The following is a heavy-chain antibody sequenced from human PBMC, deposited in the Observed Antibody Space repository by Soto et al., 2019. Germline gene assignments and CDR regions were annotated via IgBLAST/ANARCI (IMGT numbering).Heavy chain of an antibody. J-gene: IGHJ3*02. CDR1: GFTFSSYA. Sequence: EVQLLESGGGLVQPGGSLRLSCAASGFTFSSYAMSWVRQAPGKGLEWVSAISGSGGSTYYADSVKGRFTISRDNSKNTLYLQTNSLRAEDTAVYYCASLAGDGYNYPNDAFDIWGQGTMVTVSS. CDR3: ASLAGDGYNYPNDAFDI. D-gene: IGHD5-12*01. V-gene: IGHV3-23*01. CDR2: ISGSGGST.